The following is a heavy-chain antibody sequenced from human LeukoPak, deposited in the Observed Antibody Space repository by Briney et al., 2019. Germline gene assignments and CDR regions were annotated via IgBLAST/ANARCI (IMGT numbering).Heavy chain of an antibody. Sequence: GGSLRLSCAASGFTFSSCAMSWVRQAPGKGLEWVSAISGSGGSTYYADSVKGRFTISRDNSKNTLYLQTNSLRAEDTAVYYCASQTLSGYGNYWGQGTLVTVSS. CDR1: GFTFSSCA. CDR2: ISGSGGST. CDR3: ASQTLSGYGNY. V-gene: IGHV3-23*01. D-gene: IGHD6-25*01. J-gene: IGHJ4*02.